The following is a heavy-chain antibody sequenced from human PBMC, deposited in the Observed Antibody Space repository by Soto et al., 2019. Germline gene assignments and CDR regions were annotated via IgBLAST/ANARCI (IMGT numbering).Heavy chain of an antibody. CDR3: ARSQEEFVTIKFDY. Sequence: GASVKVSCKASGGTFSSYAISWVRQAPGQGLEWMGGIIPIFGTANYAQKFQGRVTITADESTSTAYMELSSLRSEDTAVYYCARSQEEFVTIKFDYWGQGTLVTVSS. CDR1: GGTFSSYA. CDR2: IIPIFGTA. J-gene: IGHJ4*02. V-gene: IGHV1-69*13. D-gene: IGHD4-17*01.